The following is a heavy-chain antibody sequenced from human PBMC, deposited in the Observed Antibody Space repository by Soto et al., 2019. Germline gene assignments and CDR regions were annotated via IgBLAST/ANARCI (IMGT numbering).Heavy chain of an antibody. J-gene: IGHJ5*02. CDR3: ARRRGAVAGVNGFDP. Sequence: QVQLVQSGAEVKKPGSSVKVSCKASGGTFSSYAISWVRQAPGQGLEWMGGIIPIFGTANYAQKFQGRVTITADESKNTAYMELGSLRSEDTAVYYCARRRGAVAGVNGFDPWGQGTLVTVSS. CDR2: IIPIFGTA. CDR1: GGTFSSYA. V-gene: IGHV1-69*01. D-gene: IGHD6-19*01.